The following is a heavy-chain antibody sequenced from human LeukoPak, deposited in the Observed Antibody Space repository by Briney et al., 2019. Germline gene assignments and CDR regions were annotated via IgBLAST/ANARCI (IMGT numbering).Heavy chain of an antibody. Sequence: GRSLRLSCAASGFTFRSHGMHWVRQAPGKGLERVAGVWYDGSNEDYADSVKGRFIISRDNSKNTLYLQMNSLRVEDTAIYYCARDGQNNSPYATDVWGQGTTVTVSS. D-gene: IGHD2-21*01. CDR3: ARDGQNNSPYATDV. J-gene: IGHJ6*02. CDR2: VWYDGSNE. V-gene: IGHV3-33*01. CDR1: GFTFRSHG.